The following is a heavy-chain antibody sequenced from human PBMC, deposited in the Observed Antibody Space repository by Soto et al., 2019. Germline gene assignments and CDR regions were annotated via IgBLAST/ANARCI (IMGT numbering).Heavy chain of an antibody. CDR2: ISAYNGNT. Sequence: QVQLVQSGAEVKKPGASVKVSCKASGYTFTSYAISWVRQAPGQGLEWMGWISAYNGNTNYAQKLRXXXTXPTDTSTSTAYMELRSLRSDDTAVYYCARDLPPVDYWGQGTLVTVSS. CDR1: GYTFTSYA. V-gene: IGHV1-18*01. CDR3: ARDLPPVDY. J-gene: IGHJ4*02.